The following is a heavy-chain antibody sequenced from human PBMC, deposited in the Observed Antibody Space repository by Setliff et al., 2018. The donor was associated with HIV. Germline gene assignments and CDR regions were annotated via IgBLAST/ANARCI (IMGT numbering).Heavy chain of an antibody. CDR3: ATHTLSNAFDI. J-gene: IGHJ3*02. Sequence: PGESLKISCKGSGYYFTTFWIAWVRQMPGKGLEWMGFIYPGDSHTTYSPSFQGQVTISVDTSVSTAYLQWSSLKASDTAMYFCATHTLSNAFDIWGLGTMVTVSS. V-gene: IGHV5-51*01. CDR1: GYYFTTFW. CDR2: IYPGDSHT.